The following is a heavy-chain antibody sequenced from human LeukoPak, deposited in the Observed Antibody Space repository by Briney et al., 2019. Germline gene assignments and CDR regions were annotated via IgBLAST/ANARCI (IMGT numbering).Heavy chain of an antibody. CDR2: ISAYNGNT. Sequence: ASVKVSCKTSGGTFSSYGISWVRQAPGQGLEWMGWISAYNGNTNYAQKLQGRVTMTTDTSTSTAYMELRSLRSDDTAVYYCARLDTVDYDFWSGYYVFDYWGQGTLVTVSS. J-gene: IGHJ4*02. CDR1: GGTFSSYG. CDR3: ARLDTVDYDFWSGYYVFDY. D-gene: IGHD3-3*01. V-gene: IGHV1-18*01.